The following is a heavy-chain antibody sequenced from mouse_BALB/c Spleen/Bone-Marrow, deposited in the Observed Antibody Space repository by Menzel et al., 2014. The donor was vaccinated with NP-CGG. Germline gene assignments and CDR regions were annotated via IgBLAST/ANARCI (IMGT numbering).Heavy chain of an antibody. CDR3: ARWEYYAMDY. J-gene: IGHJ4*01. CDR1: GFNIKDTF. D-gene: IGHD4-1*01. Sequence: VQLQQSGAELVKPGASVKLSCTASGFNIKDTFMHWVKQRPEQGLEWIGRIAPPNDNTKYDPKFQGKATITADTSSNTAYLQLSSLTSEDTAVYYCARWEYYAMDYWGQGTSVTVSS. CDR2: IAPPNDNT. V-gene: IGHV14-3*02.